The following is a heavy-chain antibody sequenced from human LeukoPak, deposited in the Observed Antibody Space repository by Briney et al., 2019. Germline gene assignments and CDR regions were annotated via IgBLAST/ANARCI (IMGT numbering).Heavy chain of an antibody. CDR3: AKDGVELSETLRQVDY. CDR2: LSGSGSST. CDR1: GFTFSNYA. J-gene: IGHJ4*02. Sequence: AGGSLRLSCAASGFTFSNYAMSWVRQAPGKGLEWVSALSGSGSSTYYADSVKGRFTISRDNSKNTLYLQMNGLRAEDTAVYYCAKDGVELSETLRQVDYWGQGTLVTVSS. D-gene: IGHD3-16*02. V-gene: IGHV3-23*01.